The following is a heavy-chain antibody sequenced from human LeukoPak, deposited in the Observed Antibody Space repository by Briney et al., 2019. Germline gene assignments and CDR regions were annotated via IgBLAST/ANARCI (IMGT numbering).Heavy chain of an antibody. V-gene: IGHV5-51*01. CDR3: ARQDPYSGSYYSY. CDR2: IYPGDSDT. Sequence: GESLKISCKGSGYSFTSYWIGWVRQLPGKGLEWMGIIYPGDSDTRYSASFQGQVTISADKPISTAYLQWSSLKASDTAMYYCARQDPYSGSYYSYWGQGTLVTVSS. CDR1: GYSFTSYW. J-gene: IGHJ4*02. D-gene: IGHD1-26*01.